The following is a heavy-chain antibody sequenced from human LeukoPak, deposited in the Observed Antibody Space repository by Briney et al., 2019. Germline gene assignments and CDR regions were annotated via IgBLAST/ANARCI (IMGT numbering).Heavy chain of an antibody. CDR3: ARAPIMIFGLNYHYMDV. CDR1: GDSINSNNYY. D-gene: IGHD3/OR15-3a*01. Sequence: SETLSLTCAVSGDSINSNNYYWGWIRQTPGKGLEWIGSIYYSGTTYYNPSLRSRVTISFDTSRNQFSLRLRSVTAADTAIYFCARAPIMIFGLNYHYMDVWGKGTTVTVS. J-gene: IGHJ6*03. CDR2: IYYSGTT. V-gene: IGHV4-39*07.